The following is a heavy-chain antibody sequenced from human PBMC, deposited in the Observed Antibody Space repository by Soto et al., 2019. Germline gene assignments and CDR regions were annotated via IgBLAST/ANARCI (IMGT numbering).Heavy chain of an antibody. CDR2: INPNSGGT. CDR1: GYTFTGYY. D-gene: IGHD6-13*01. Sequence: ASVKVSCKASGYTFTGYYMHWVRQAPGQGLEWMGWINPNSGGTNYAQKFQGWVTMTRDTSISAAYMELSRLRSDDTAVYYCARSQQLDAFDIWGQGTMVTVSS. V-gene: IGHV1-2*04. J-gene: IGHJ3*02. CDR3: ARSQQLDAFDI.